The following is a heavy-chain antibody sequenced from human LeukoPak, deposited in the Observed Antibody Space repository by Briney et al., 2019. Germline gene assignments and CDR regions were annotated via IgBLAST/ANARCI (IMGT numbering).Heavy chain of an antibody. Sequence: SETLSLTCTVSGSSISSYYWSWIRQPPGKGLEWIGYIYYSGSTNYNPSLKSRVTISVDTSKNQFSLKLSSVTAADTAVYYCARGSVADDDAFDIWGQGTMVTVSS. D-gene: IGHD6-19*01. CDR3: ARGSVADDDAFDI. CDR2: IYYSGST. CDR1: GSSISSYY. J-gene: IGHJ3*02. V-gene: IGHV4-59*01.